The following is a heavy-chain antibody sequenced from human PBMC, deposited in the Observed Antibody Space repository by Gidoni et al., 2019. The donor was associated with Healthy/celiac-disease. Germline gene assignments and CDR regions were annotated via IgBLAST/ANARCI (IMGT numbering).Heavy chain of an antibody. V-gene: IGHV3-23*01. CDR3: AERYYDILTGYSTH. D-gene: IGHD3-9*01. J-gene: IGHJ4*02. Sequence: EVQLLESGGGLVHPGGALRLSRAAPGFPFGSYARSWVRQAPGKGLGWVSVISGSGGRTYYADSVKGRFTISRDNSKNTLYLQMNSLRAEDTAVYYCAERYYDILTGYSTHWGQGTLVTVSS. CDR1: GFPFGSYA. CDR2: ISGSGGRT.